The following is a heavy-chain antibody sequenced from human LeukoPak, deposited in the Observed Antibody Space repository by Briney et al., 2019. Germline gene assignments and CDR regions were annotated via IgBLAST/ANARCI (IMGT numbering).Heavy chain of an antibody. CDR3: AKLARNDGSYYFDY. V-gene: IGHV3-30*18. J-gene: IGHJ4*02. CDR1: GFNFTYYA. Sequence: GGSLRLSCIGSGFNFTYYAIYWVRQAPGKGLEWVAVVSYDGNDGYYADSVKGRFSISRDNSQNTVTLQMNNLRVDDTAIYYCAKLARNDGSYYFDYWGQGTLVTVSS. CDR2: VSYDGNDG. D-gene: IGHD1-14*01.